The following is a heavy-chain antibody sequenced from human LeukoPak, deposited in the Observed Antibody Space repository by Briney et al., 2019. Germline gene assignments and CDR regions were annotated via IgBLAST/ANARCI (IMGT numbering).Heavy chain of an antibody. CDR2: ISCYNGDT. J-gene: IGHJ5*01. Sequence: GASVKVSCKASGYTFNRHGISWVRQAPGQGPEWMGWISCYNGDTHYAQNYQGRLTMTTDTSTSTAYMELMSLRSDDTAVYYCARDPSNTSGHNAWFDYWGQGTLVTVSS. CDR3: ARDPSNTSGHNAWFDY. D-gene: IGHD2-15*01. V-gene: IGHV1-18*01. CDR1: GYTFNRHG.